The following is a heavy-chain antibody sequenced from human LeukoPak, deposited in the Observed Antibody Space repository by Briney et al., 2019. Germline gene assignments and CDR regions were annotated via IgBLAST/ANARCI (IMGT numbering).Heavy chain of an antibody. D-gene: IGHD3-10*01. J-gene: IGHJ4*02. Sequence: ASVKVSSKASGGTFSSYAISWVRQAPGQGLEWMGGIIPIFGTANYAQKFQGRVTITTDESTSTAYMELSSLRSEDTAVYYCATGFRSFGEFYDYWGQGTLVTVSS. CDR1: GGTFSSYA. CDR2: IIPIFGTA. V-gene: IGHV1-69*05. CDR3: ATGFRSFGEFYDY.